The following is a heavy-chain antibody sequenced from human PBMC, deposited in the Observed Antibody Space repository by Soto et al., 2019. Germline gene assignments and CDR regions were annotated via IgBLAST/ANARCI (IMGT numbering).Heavy chain of an antibody. CDR2: INPNSGGT. D-gene: IGHD3-3*01. Sequence: ASVKVSCKASGYTFTGYYMHWVRQAPGQGLEWMGWINPNSGGTNYAQKFQGWVTMTRDTSISTAYMELGRLRSDDTAVYYCAREAMDYDFWSGYYPLYYYYGMDVWGQGTTVTVSS. CDR1: GYTFTGYY. V-gene: IGHV1-2*04. J-gene: IGHJ6*02. CDR3: AREAMDYDFWSGYYPLYYYYGMDV.